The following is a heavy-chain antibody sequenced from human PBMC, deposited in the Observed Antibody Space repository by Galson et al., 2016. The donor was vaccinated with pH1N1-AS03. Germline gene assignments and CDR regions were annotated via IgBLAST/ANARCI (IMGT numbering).Heavy chain of an antibody. V-gene: IGHV4-34*01. CDR2: ISHSGIT. J-gene: IGHJ4*02. CDR3: ARGNPFLGSSWYEDS. Sequence: LSLTCTVSGGSLTDYQWSWIRQSPGKGLEWIGGISHSGITDYNPSLKSRVSISVDTSKDQFSLNLSSMTAADAAVYYCARGNPFLGSSWYEDSWGQGTLVIVSS. D-gene: IGHD6-13*01. CDR1: GGSLTDYQ.